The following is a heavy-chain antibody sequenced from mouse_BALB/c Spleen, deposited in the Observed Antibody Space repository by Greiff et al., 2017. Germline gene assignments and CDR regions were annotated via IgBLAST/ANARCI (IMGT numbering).Heavy chain of an antibody. CDR3: ARGGYYDYDAMDY. CDR1: GYTFTSYV. CDR2: INPYNDGT. V-gene: IGHV1-14*01. D-gene: IGHD2-1*01. J-gene: IGHJ4*01. Sequence: EVQRVESGPELVKPGASVKMSCKASGYTFTSYVMHWVKQKPGQGLEWIGYINPYNDGTKYNEKFKGKATLTSDKSSSTAYMELSSLTSEDSAVYYCARGGYYDYDAMDYWGQGTSVTVSS.